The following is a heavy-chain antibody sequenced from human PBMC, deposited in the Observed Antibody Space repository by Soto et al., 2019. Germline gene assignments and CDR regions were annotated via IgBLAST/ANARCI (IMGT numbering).Heavy chain of an antibody. CDR1: CGSVSSGSYY. V-gene: IGHV4-61*01. Sequence: WETLSLTCTVSCGSVSSGSYYWSWIRQPPGKGLEWIGYIYYSGSTNYNPSLKSRVTISVDTSKNQFSLKLSSVTAADTAVYYCARDRQRGGYDGYYYGMDVWGQGTTVTVSS. CDR2: IYYSGST. D-gene: IGHD5-12*01. CDR3: ARDRQRGGYDGYYYGMDV. J-gene: IGHJ6*02.